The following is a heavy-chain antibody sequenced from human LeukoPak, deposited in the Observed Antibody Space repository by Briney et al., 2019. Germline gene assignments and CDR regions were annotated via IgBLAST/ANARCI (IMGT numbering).Heavy chain of an antibody. Sequence: PSETLSLTGTVSGGSISSSSYYWGWIRQPPGKGLEWIGSIYYSGSTYYNPALKRRVTISVDTSKNQFYLKLSSVTAADTAVYYCVAARRGWYFFDHWGQGTLVTVSS. CDR1: GGSISSSSYY. CDR2: IYYSGST. D-gene: IGHD6-19*01. V-gene: IGHV4-39*01. CDR3: VAARRGWYFFDH. J-gene: IGHJ5*02.